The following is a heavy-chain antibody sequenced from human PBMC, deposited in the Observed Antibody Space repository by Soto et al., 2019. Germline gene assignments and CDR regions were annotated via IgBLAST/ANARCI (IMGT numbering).Heavy chain of an antibody. V-gene: IGHV2-5*02. CDR1: GFSLTTSGVG. D-gene: IGHD3-3*01. J-gene: IGHJ4*02. CDR2: IYWDDDK. CDR3: AHRVLRTVFGLVTTTAIYFDF. Sequence: QITLNESGPTQVKPRQTLTLTCTFSGFSLTTSGVGVGWIRQSPGKAPEWLALIYWDDDKRYSPSLKSRLTTTKDTFKKQVVRTMADLDPADTATYYCAHRVLRTVFGLVTTTAIYFDFWGQGTPVAVSS.